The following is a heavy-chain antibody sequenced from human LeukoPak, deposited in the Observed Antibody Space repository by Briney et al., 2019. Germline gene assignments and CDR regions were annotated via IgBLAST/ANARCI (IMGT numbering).Heavy chain of an antibody. Sequence: NTSETLSLTCTVSGGSISSSSFYWGWIRQPPGKGLECIGSIYYSVRTYYNPSLKSRVTISVDTSKNQFSLKLSSVTAADTAVYYCARIRYSENIDYWGQGTLVTVSS. D-gene: IGHD1-1*01. CDR2: IYYSVRT. J-gene: IGHJ4*02. CDR3: ARIRYSENIDY. V-gene: IGHV4-39*01. CDR1: GGSISSSSFY.